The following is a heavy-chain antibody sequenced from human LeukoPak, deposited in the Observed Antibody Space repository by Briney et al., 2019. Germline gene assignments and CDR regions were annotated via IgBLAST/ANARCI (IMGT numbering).Heavy chain of an antibody. CDR2: ISAYNGNT. CDR3: ARDPSCSSTSCDWTIHYYYGMGV. CDR1: GYTFTSYG. D-gene: IGHD2-2*01. J-gene: IGHJ6*02. Sequence: AAVKVSCKASGYTFTSYGISWVRQAPAQGLEWMGGISAYNGNTNYEPKLQGRVTMTTDTSTSTVYMELRSLRSDDTAVYYCARDPSCSSTSCDWTIHYYYGMGVWGQGTTVTVSS. V-gene: IGHV1-18*01.